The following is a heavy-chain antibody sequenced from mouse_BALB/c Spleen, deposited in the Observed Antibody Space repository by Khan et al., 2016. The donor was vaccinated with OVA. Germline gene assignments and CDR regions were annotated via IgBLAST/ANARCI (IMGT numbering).Heavy chain of an antibody. CDR1: GYGFSNYL. Sequence: VQLQESGAELVRPGSSVKISCKASGYGFSNYLMNWVKQGPEQGLEWIGQIYPGDGNTNYNGKFKDKAALTVDKSSSTAYMQLSSLTSEDSAVYFCARSGYDYFAYWGQGTLVTVSA. CDR2: IYPGDGNT. D-gene: IGHD2-14*01. J-gene: IGHJ3*01. CDR3: ARSGYDYFAY. V-gene: IGHV1-80*01.